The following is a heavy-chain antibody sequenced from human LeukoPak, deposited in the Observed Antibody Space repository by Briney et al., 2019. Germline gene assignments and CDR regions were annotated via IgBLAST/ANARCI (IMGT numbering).Heavy chain of an antibody. Sequence: PGGSLRLSCAASGFTFTSYWMSWVRQAPGKGLEWVANIKQDGSEKYYVASVKGRFTISRDNAKNSLYLQMNSLRAEDTAVYYCARFETCTSTTCGDTFDIWGQGTMVTVSS. CDR2: IKQDGSEK. CDR3: ARFETCTSTTCGDTFDI. J-gene: IGHJ3*02. CDR1: GFTFTSYW. V-gene: IGHV3-7*02. D-gene: IGHD2-2*01.